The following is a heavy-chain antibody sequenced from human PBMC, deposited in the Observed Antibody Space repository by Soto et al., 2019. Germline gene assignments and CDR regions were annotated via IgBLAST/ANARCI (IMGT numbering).Heavy chain of an antibody. CDR1: GFTFSSYS. D-gene: IGHD6-13*01. CDR2: ISSSSSYI. Sequence: GSLRLSCAASGFTFSSYSMNWVRQAPGKGLEWVSSISSSSSYIYYADSVKGRFTISRDNAKNSLYLQMNSLRAEDTAVYYCARDRHIAAAGAIYYYYGMDVWGQGTTVTVSS. CDR3: ARDRHIAAAGAIYYYYGMDV. J-gene: IGHJ6*02. V-gene: IGHV3-21*01.